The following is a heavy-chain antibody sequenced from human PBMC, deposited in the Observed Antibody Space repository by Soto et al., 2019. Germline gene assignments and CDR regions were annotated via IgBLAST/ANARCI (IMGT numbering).Heavy chain of an antibody. CDR3: ASEGDYKDGMYV. J-gene: IGHJ6*02. D-gene: IGHD4-17*01. V-gene: IGHV3-33*01. CDR2: ICYDGDNK. CDR1: RVTFSSYG. Sequence: QVQLVESGGGVGQPGRSLRLSCAASRVTFSSYGMHWVRQAPGKGLEWVAVICYDGDNKYYADSVKGRFTISRDNSKNSVYLQMNSLRADDTSVYYCASEGDYKDGMYVWGQGTTFTVSS.